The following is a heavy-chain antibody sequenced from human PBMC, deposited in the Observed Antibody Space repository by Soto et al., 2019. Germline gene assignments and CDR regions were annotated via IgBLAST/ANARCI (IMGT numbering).Heavy chain of an antibody. CDR2: ISAYNGNT. V-gene: IGHV1-18*01. CDR3: ARDSSVEVQAFDY. Sequence: ASVTVSCTASVGTLSNYAGIWVRQAPGQGLEWMGWISAYNGNTNYAQKLQGRVTMTTDTSTSTAYMELRSLRSDDTAVYYCARDSSVEVQAFDYWGQGTLVTVSS. D-gene: IGHD6-19*01. CDR1: VGTLSNYA. J-gene: IGHJ4*02.